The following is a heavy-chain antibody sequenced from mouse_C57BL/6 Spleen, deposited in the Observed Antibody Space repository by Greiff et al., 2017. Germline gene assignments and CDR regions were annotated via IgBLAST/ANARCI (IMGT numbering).Heavy chain of an antibody. D-gene: IGHD1-1*01. CDR2: ILPGSGST. Sequence: QVQLQQSGAELMKPGASVKLSCKATGYTFTGYWIEWVKQRPGHGLEWIGEILPGSGSTNYNEKFKGKATFTADTSSNTAYMQLSSLTTEDSALYSCARWGTTVVEEGYFDYWGQGTTLTVSS. CDR3: ARWGTTVVEEGYFDY. CDR1: GYTFTGYW. J-gene: IGHJ2*01. V-gene: IGHV1-9*01.